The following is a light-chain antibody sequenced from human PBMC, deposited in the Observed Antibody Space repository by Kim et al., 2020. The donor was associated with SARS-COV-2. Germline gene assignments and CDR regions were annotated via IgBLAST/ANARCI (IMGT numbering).Light chain of an antibody. CDR3: SSYTSTSTLKI. Sequence: PGQSITLSCTGTTSDAYKYVSWYQQHPGKAPKLIIYDVSSRPLGVSNRFSGSKSANTASLTISGLLPEDEADYFCSSYTSTSTLKIFGGGTQLTVL. J-gene: IGLJ2*01. CDR2: DVS. CDR1: TSDAYKY. V-gene: IGLV2-14*03.